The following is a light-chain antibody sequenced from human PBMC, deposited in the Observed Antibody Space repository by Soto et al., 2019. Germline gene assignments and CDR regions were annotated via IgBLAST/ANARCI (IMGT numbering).Light chain of an antibody. Sequence: DIQMTQSPSSLSASVGDRVTITCRASQDISNFLAWYQQKRGKVPKLLVYDAFTLQSGVPTRFSGSGSGTHFTLTISSLQPEDVASYYCQEYNSLLYTFGQGTKLEIK. CDR1: QDISNF. J-gene: IGKJ2*01. CDR3: QEYNSLLYT. CDR2: DAF. V-gene: IGKV1-27*01.